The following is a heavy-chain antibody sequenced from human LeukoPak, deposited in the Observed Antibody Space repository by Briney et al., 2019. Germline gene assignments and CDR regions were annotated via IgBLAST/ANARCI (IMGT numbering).Heavy chain of an antibody. CDR1: GFTFSSYS. CDR3: ARVAFYRELLRYFDWLSH. CDR2: ISSSSYI. V-gene: IGHV3-21*01. Sequence: AGVSLRLSCAASGFTFSSYSMNWVRQAPGKGLEWVSSISSSSYIYYADSVKGRFTISRDNAKNSLYLQMNSLRAEVTAVYYCARVAFYRELLRYFDWLSHWGQGTLVTVSS. D-gene: IGHD3-9*01. J-gene: IGHJ5*02.